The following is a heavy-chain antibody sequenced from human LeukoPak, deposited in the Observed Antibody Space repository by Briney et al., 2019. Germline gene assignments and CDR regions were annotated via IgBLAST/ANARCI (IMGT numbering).Heavy chain of an antibody. Sequence: PGGSLRLSCAASGFTFSSYGMHWVRQAPGKGLERVAVISYDGSNKYYADSVKGRFTISRDNSKNTLYLQMNSLRAEATAVYYCAKLAGASTNWGQGTLVTVSS. D-gene: IGHD6-19*01. CDR3: AKLAGASTN. V-gene: IGHV3-30*18. CDR2: ISYDGSNK. J-gene: IGHJ4*02. CDR1: GFTFSSYG.